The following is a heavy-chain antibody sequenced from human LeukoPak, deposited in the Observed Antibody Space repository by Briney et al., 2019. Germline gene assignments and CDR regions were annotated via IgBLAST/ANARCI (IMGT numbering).Heavy chain of an antibody. CDR1: VGSFSHYY. CDR2: INDGGTI. V-gene: IGHV4-34*01. D-gene: IGHD1-7*01. CDR3: ARRWNYGRNYYIDV. J-gene: IGHJ6*03. Sequence: SETLSLTCAGYVGSFSHYYWSWIRQSPRMGLEWIAEINDGGTINYNPSLMSRVTISLDKSKNQFSLKLSSATAADTAVYYCARRWNYGRNYYIDVWGKGATISVSS.